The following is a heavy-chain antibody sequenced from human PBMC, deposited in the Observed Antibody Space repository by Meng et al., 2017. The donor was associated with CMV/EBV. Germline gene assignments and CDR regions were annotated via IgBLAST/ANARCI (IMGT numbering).Heavy chain of an antibody. CDR3: ARDPNPSYDFWSGPNPKYYYYGMDV. V-gene: IGHV4-61*01. CDR2: IYYSGST. J-gene: IGHJ6*02. D-gene: IGHD3-3*01. CDR1: GGSVSSGSYY. Sequence: SETLSLTCTVSGGSVSSGSYYWSWIRQPPGKGLEWIGYIYYSGSTNYNPSLKSRVTISVDTSKNQFSLKLSSVTAADTAVYYCARDPNPSYDFWSGPNPKYYYYGMDVWGQGTTVTVSS.